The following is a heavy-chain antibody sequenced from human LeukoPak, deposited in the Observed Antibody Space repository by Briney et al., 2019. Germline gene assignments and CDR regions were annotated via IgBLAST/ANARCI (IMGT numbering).Heavy chain of an antibody. J-gene: IGHJ4*02. CDR1: GGSISSYY. CDR2: IYYSGST. CDR3: SATITTLHDY. D-gene: IGHD3-22*01. V-gene: IGHV4-59*08. Sequence: SETLSLTCTVSGGSISSYYWSWIRQPPGKGLEWIGYIYYSGSTNYNPSLKSRVTISVDTSKNQFSLKLSSVTAADTAVYYCSATITTLHDYWGQGTLVTVSS.